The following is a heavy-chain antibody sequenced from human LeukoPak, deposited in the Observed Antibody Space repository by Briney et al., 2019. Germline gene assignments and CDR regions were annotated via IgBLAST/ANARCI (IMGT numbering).Heavy chain of an antibody. V-gene: IGHV4-39*01. CDR2: IYSSGDI. J-gene: IGHJ5*02. Sequence: SETLSLTCNVSGDSISSSTYFWAWMRQPPGRGLEWIGSIYSSGDIYKNPSLKSRIAISVDAPKNQVSLKATSVTAADTAVYYCARHALVIAIDSYNWFDPLGQGTLVTVSS. CDR3: ARHALVIAIDSYNWFDP. CDR1: GDSISSSTYF. D-gene: IGHD2-21*01.